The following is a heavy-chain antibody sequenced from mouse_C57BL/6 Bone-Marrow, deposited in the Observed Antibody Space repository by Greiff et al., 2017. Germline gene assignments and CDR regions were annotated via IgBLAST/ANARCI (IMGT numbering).Heavy chain of an antibody. CDR3: TRGGWGGWFAD. CDR2: IYPGTGGT. Sequence: QVQLQQPGAELVRPGASVTLSCKASGYTFTDYWMNWVKQTPGHGLEWIGDIYPGTGGTTYNQKFKGKAILTADKSSSTAYMELRSLTPEDSAVYCCTRGGWGGWFADWGRGTLVTVSA. J-gene: IGHJ3*01. V-gene: IGHV1-15*01. CDR1: GYTFTDYW. D-gene: IGHD2-3*01.